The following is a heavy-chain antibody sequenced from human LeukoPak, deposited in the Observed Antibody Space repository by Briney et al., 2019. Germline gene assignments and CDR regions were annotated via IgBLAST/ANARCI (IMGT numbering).Heavy chain of an antibody. CDR3: ARGGIATYSSSSGGANWFDP. D-gene: IGHD6-6*01. J-gene: IGHJ5*02. V-gene: IGHV1-18*01. CDR2: ISAYNGNT. Sequence: ASVKVSCKASGYTFTSYGISWVRQAPGQGLEWMGWISAYNGNTNYAQKLQGRVTMTTDTSTSTAYMELRSLRSDDTAVYYCARGGIATYSSSSGGANWFDPWGQGTLVTVSS. CDR1: GYTFTSYG.